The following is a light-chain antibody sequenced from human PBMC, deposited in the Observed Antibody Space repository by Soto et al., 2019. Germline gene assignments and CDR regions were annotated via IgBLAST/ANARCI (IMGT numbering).Light chain of an antibody. CDR2: GAS. V-gene: IGKV3-20*01. CDR1: QSVSSSY. J-gene: IGKJ2*01. Sequence: EIVLTQSPGTLSLSPGERATLSCRASQSVSSSYLAWYQQKPGQAPRLLIHGASTRAPGFPARFSGSGSGTDFTLTISRLEPEDFAVYYCQLYGDSPMYTFGQGTKVDIK. CDR3: QLYGDSPMYT.